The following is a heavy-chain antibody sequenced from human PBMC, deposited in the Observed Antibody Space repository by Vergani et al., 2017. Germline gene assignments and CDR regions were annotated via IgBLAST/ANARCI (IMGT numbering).Heavy chain of an antibody. CDR3: ARERGWGKYFDY. Sequence: QVQLVESGGGVVQPGRSLRLSCAASGFTFSSYGMHWVRQAPGKGLEWVAVIWYDGSNKYYGDSVKGRFTISRDNSKNTLYLEMNSLRAEDTAVYYCARERGWGKYFDYWGQGTLVTVSS. V-gene: IGHV3-33*01. J-gene: IGHJ4*02. D-gene: IGHD7-27*01. CDR2: IWYDGSNK. CDR1: GFTFSSYG.